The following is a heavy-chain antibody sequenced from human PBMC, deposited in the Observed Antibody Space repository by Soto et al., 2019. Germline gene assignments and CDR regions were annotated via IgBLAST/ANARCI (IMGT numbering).Heavy chain of an antibody. CDR2: INPSGGST. CDR1: GYTFTSYY. V-gene: IGHV1-46*01. J-gene: IGHJ6*02. Sequence: ASVKVSCKASGYTFTSYYVHWVRQAPGQGLEWMGIINPSGGSTSYAQKLQGRVTMTRDTSTSTVYMELSSLRSEDTAVYYCAREGFYGSGSSYYYYGMDVWGQGTTVTV. D-gene: IGHD3-10*01. CDR3: AREGFYGSGSSYYYYGMDV.